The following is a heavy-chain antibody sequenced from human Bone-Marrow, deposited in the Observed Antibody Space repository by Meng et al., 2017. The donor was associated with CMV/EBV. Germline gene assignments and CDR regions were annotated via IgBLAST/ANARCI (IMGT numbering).Heavy chain of an antibody. CDR3: ARTAISSTWAYYGMDV. D-gene: IGHD2-2*01. CDR1: GFTFSSYS. J-gene: IGHJ6*02. Sequence: GGSLRLSCAASGFTFSSYSMNWVRQAPGKGLEWVSSISSSSSYIYYADSVKGRFTISRDNAKNSLYLQMNSLRAEDTAVYYCARTAISSTWAYYGMDVWGQGNTVTVSS. V-gene: IGHV3-21*01. CDR2: ISSSSSYI.